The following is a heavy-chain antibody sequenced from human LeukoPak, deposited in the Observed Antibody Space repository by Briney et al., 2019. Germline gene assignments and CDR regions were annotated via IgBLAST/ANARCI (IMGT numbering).Heavy chain of an antibody. CDR1: GGSISTTNC. CDR3: AREGGPYRPLDY. J-gene: IGHJ4*02. CDR2: VHLSGRT. Sequence: PSRTLSLTCGVSGGSISTTNCWTWVRQPPGEGLEWIGEVHLSGRTHYNPSLESRVTMSVDMSENHISLRLTSVTAADTAVYYCAREGGPYRPLDYSGQGTLVSVSS. V-gene: IGHV4-4*02.